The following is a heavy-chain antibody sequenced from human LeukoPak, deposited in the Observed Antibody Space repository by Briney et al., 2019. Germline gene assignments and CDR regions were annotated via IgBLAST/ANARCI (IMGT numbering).Heavy chain of an antibody. J-gene: IGHJ4*02. V-gene: IGHV1-69*04. CDR1: GGTFSSYA. CDR3: ASEYYYDSSGYLDY. CDR2: IIPILGIA. D-gene: IGHD3-22*01. Sequence: ASVKVSCKASGGTFSSYAISWVRQAPGQGLEWRGRIIPILGIANYAQKFQGRVTITADKSTSTAYMELSSLRSEDTAVYYCASEYYYDSSGYLDYWGQGTLVTVSS.